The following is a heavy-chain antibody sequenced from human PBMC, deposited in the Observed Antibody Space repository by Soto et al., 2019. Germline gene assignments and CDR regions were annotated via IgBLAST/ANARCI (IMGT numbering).Heavy chain of an antibody. J-gene: IGHJ3*02. CDR1: GLTFSSYA. CDR2: ISGSDGST. Sequence: GGSLRLSCAASGLTFSSYAMSWVRQAPGKGLEWVSAISGSDGSTYYADSVKGRFTISRDNSKNTLYLQMNSLRAEDTAVYYCAKALRFLEWLPFDAFDIWGQGTMVTVSS. D-gene: IGHD3-3*01. V-gene: IGHV3-23*01. CDR3: AKALRFLEWLPFDAFDI.